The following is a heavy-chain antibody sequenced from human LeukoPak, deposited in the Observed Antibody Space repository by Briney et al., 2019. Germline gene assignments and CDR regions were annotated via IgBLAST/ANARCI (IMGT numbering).Heavy chain of an antibody. J-gene: IGHJ4*02. V-gene: IGHV4-59*01. CDR2: IYYSGST. D-gene: IGHD3-22*01. CDR1: GGSISSYY. Sequence: PSETLSLTCTVSGGSISSYYWSWIRQPPGKGLEWIGYIYYSGSTNYNPSLKSRVTISVDTSKNQFSLKLSSVTAADTAVYYCAGALDYDYDRKGPQYYFDYWGQGTLVTVSS. CDR3: AGALDYDYDRKGPQYYFDY.